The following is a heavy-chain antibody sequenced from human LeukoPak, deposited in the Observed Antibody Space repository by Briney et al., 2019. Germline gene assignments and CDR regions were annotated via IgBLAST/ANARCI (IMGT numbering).Heavy chain of an antibody. J-gene: IGHJ4*02. D-gene: IGHD6-19*01. V-gene: IGHV3-30*04. CDR1: GFTFSSYA. CDR2: ISYDGSNK. CDR3: ARALDSLYSSGWPSAGY. Sequence: SGGSLRLSCAASGFTFSSYAMHWVRQAPGKGLEWVAVISYDGSNKYYADSVKGRFTISRDNAKNSLYLQMNSLRAEDTAVYYCARALDSLYSSGWPSAGYWGQGTLVTVSS.